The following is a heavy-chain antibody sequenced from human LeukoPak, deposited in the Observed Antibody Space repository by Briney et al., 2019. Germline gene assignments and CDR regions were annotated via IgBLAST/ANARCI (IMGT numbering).Heavy chain of an antibody. CDR1: GGTFDTYI. Sequence: SVKVSYKASGGTFDTYIIVRGRQAPEQRLEWMGRIIPMFGATPYAQKFQERVTITKYASSSTVYMEMSTLTSEDTAVYFCARATTAQDQYYTLAVWGKGTMVVVSS. J-gene: IGHJ6*04. CDR2: IIPMFGAT. CDR3: ARATTAQDQYYTLAV. D-gene: IGHD2-2*02. V-gene: IGHV1-69*05.